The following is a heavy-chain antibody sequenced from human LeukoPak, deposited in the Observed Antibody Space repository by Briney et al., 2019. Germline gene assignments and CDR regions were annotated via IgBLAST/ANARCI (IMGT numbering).Heavy chain of an antibody. D-gene: IGHD5-24*01. J-gene: IGHJ4*02. Sequence: WESLKISWKGFGYSFTYYLIGWGRQRPGKGVEGMGMIYSGGSETRYSPSFQGQVTIPADKSISTAYLQSSSLRASDTAMYYCARCGEMATISSCYFDYWGQGTVVTVSS. CDR1: GYSFTYYL. CDR2: IYSGGSET. V-gene: IGHV5-51*01. CDR3: ARCGEMATISSCYFDY.